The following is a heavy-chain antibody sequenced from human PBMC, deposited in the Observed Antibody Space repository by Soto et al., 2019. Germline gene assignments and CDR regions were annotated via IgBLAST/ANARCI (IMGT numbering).Heavy chain of an antibody. D-gene: IGHD3-3*01. CDR1: GYTFTSYY. CDR3: ARGYDFWSAYYYYGMDV. Sequence: ASVKVSCKASGYTFTSYYMHWVRHAPGQGLEWMGIINPSGGSTSYAQKFQGRVTMTRDTSTSTVYMELSSLRSEDTAVYYCARGYDFWSAYYYYGMDVWGQGITVTVSS. V-gene: IGHV1-46*01. J-gene: IGHJ6*02. CDR2: INPSGGST.